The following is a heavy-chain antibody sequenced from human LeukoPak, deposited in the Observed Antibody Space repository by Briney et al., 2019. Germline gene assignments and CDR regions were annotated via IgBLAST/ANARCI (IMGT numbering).Heavy chain of an antibody. CDR1: GYTLTELS. V-gene: IGHV1-24*01. D-gene: IGHD4-17*01. CDR2: FDPEDGET. Sequence: ASVKVSCKVSGYTLTELSMHWVRQAPGKWLEWMGGFDPEDGETIYAQKFQGRVTMTEDTSTDTAYMELSSLRSEDTAVYYCATDRNGDSLDAFDIWGQGTMVTVSS. CDR3: ATDRNGDSLDAFDI. J-gene: IGHJ3*02.